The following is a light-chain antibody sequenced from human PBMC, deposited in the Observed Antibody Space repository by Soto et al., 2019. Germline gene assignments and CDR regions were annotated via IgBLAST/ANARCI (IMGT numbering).Light chain of an antibody. CDR2: WGS. V-gene: IGKV2-28*01. CDR1: RVILHSKAYTH. J-gene: IGKJ3*01. CDR3: MQSLQTPFP. Sequence: DIVMTQSPGPLPPTPGEPPSFSSGLNRVILHSKAYTHLDWYMQKPGQSPLLLSYWGSTRASGVPDRFSGSGSGTDFTLKISRVEAEDVGVYYCMQSLQTPFPFGPGTTVDFK.